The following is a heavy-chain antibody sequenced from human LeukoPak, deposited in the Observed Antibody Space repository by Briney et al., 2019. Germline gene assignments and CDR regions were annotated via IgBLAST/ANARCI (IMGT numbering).Heavy chain of an antibody. Sequence: GGSLRLSCAASGFTFSNEMNWVRQAPGKGLEWVAVISYDGSNKYYADSVKGRFTISRDNSKNTLYLQMNSLRAEDTAVYYCAKGYCTNGVCYPLFDYWGQGTLVTVSS. D-gene: IGHD2-8*01. J-gene: IGHJ4*02. CDR1: GFTFSNE. CDR3: AKGYCTNGVCYPLFDY. V-gene: IGHV3-30*18. CDR2: ISYDGSNK.